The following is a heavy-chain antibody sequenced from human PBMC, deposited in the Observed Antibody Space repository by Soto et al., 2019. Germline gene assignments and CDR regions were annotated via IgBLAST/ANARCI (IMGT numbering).Heavy chain of an antibody. V-gene: IGHV4-59*01. D-gene: IGHD3-3*01. Sequence: SETLSLTCTVSGGSISSYYWSWIRQPPGKGLEWIGYIYYSGSTNYNPSLKSRVTISVDTSKNQFSLKLSSVTAADTAVYYCARGCQCLEFYYYMDVWGKGTTVTV. J-gene: IGHJ6*03. CDR3: ARGCQCLEFYYYMDV. CDR1: GGSISSYY. CDR2: IYYSGST.